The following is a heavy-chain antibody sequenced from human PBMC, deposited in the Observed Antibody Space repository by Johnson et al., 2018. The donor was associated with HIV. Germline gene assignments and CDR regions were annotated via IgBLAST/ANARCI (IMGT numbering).Heavy chain of an antibody. D-gene: IGHD6-6*01. CDR3: AKGAYSSSSYYAAFDI. Sequence: VQLVESGGGLIQPGGSLRLSCAASGFTVSSNYMSWVRQAPGKGLEWVSAISGSGGSTYYADSVKGRFTISRDNSKNTLYLQMNSLRAGDTAVYYCAKGAYSSSSYYAAFDIWGQGTMVTVSS. J-gene: IGHJ3*02. CDR1: GFTVSSNY. CDR2: ISGSGGST. V-gene: IGHV3-23*04.